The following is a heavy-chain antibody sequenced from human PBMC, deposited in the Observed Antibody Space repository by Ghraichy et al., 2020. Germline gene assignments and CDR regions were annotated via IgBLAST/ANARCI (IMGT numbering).Heavy chain of an antibody. CDR3: VREAGYCTTATCFRRFDP. CDR1: GFVFSSHA. CDR2: ITLNSGII. V-gene: IGHV3-48*02. D-gene: IGHD2-8*01. J-gene: IGHJ5*02. Sequence: GGSLRLSCAASGFVFSSHAMNWVRQAPGRGLEWLSHITLNSGIISYADSVKGRFTISRDNARNSVYLQMNSLRDEDTAIYYCVREAGYCTTATCFRRFDPWGQGTLVTVSS.